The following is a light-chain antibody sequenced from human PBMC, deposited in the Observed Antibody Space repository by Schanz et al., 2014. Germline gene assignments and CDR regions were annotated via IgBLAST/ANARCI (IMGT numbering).Light chain of an antibody. CDR3: QQSYSNPYT. Sequence: DIQMPQSPSSLSASVGDRVTITCRASQTISTYLNWYQQKPGKAPHLLIYSASTLQSGVPSRFSGGGSGTDFTLTISSLQPEDFATYYCQQSYSNPYTFGQGTKLEIK. CDR2: SAS. V-gene: IGKV1-39*01. J-gene: IGKJ2*01. CDR1: QTISTY.